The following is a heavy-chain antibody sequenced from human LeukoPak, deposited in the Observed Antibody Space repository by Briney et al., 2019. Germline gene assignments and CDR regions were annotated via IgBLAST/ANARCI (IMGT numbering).Heavy chain of an antibody. Sequence: SETLSLTCTVSGGSISSSSYYWGWIRQPPGKGLEWIGSIYYSGGTTYYNPSLKSRVTISLDTSKNQFSLRLSSVTAADTAVYYCARISSAIVHYWGQGTLVTVSS. D-gene: IGHD2-21*02. CDR3: ARISSAIVHY. CDR1: GGSISSSSYY. J-gene: IGHJ4*02. CDR2: IYYSGGTT. V-gene: IGHV4-39*07.